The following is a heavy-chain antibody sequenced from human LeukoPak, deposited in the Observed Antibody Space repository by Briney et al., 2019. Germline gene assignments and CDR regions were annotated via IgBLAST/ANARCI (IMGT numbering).Heavy chain of an antibody. D-gene: IGHD5-12*01. Sequence: SETLSLTCTVSGGSIGSYYWSWIRQPPGKGLEWIGYIYYSGTTNYNPSLKSRVTISVDTSKNQFSLKLSSVTAADTAVYYCARVGKYGGYEFDPWGQGTRVTVSS. CDR1: GGSIGSYY. V-gene: IGHV4-59*12. J-gene: IGHJ5*02. CDR3: ARVGKYGGYEFDP. CDR2: IYYSGTT.